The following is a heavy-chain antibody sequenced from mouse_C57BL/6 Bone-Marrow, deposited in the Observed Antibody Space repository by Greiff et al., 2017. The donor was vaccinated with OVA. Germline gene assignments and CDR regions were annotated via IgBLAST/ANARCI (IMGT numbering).Heavy chain of an antibody. CDR1: GYTFTEYT. CDR2: FYPGSGSI. D-gene: IGHD1-1*01. Sequence: QVQLQQSGAELVKPGASVKLSCKASGYTFTEYTIHWVKQRSGQGLEWIGWFYPGSGSIKYNEKFKDKATFTADKSSSTVYMELSRLTSEDSAVYFCARREEVSYYYGTWFAYWGQGTLVTVSA. V-gene: IGHV1-62-2*01. J-gene: IGHJ3*01. CDR3: ARREEVSYYYGTWFAY.